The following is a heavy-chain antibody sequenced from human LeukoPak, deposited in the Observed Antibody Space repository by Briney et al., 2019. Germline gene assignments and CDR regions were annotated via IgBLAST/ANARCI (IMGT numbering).Heavy chain of an antibody. J-gene: IGHJ4*02. CDR2: ISAYNGKT. CDR1: GYTFTSLY. CDR3: ARAVSDWPPYIDY. D-gene: IGHD3-9*01. V-gene: IGHV1-18*01. Sequence: ASVKVSCKASGYTFTSLYFTWVRQAPGQGLEWLGWISAYNGKTDYAQKVQGRVIMTTETSTSTASMELRSLTYDDTAVYWCARAVSDWPPYIDYWGQGTLVTVSS.